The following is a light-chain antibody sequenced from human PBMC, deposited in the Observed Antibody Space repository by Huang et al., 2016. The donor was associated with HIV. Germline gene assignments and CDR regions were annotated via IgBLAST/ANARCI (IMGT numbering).Light chain of an antibody. CDR2: GAS. J-gene: IGKJ2*01. CDR1: QRVSIN. CDR3: QQYDDWPPYT. V-gene: IGKV3-15*01. Sequence: EVVMTQSPATLSVYPGERATLSCRASQRVSINVAWYQQKPGQAPRLLIYGASTRATGIPARFSGSGSGTDFTLTISGLQSEDYAVYFCQQYDDWPPYTFGQGTKLEIK.